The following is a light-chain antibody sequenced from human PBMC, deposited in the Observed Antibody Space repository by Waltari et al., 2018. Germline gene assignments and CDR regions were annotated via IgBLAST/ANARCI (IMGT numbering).Light chain of an antibody. Sequence: QSALTQPASVSGSPGQSITISCTGSSSDVGGYSLVSWYQQNPGKAPKLMIYAVTKRASVVSHRFAGSKSGNTASLTISGLQTEDEADYYCCSYAGSTTSSVVFGTGTKVIVL. J-gene: IGLJ1*01. CDR3: CSYAGSTTSSVV. CDR2: AVT. V-gene: IGLV2-23*02. CDR1: SSDVGGYSL.